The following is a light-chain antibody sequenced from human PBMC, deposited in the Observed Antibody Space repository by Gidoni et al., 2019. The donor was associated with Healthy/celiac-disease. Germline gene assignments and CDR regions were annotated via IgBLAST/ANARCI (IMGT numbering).Light chain of an antibody. CDR2: GNS. Sequence: QSVLTQPPSVPGAPGQRVTISCTGSSSNIGAGYDVNWYQQLPGPAPKPLIYGNSNRPSGVPDRFSGSKSGTSASLAITGLQAEDEADYYCQSYDSSLSGWVFGGGTKLTVL. J-gene: IGLJ3*02. CDR3: QSYDSSLSGWV. CDR1: SSNIGAGYD. V-gene: IGLV1-40*01.